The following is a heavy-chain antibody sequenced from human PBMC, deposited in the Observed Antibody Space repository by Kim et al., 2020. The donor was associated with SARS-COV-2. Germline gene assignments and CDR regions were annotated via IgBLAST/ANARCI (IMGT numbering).Heavy chain of an antibody. CDR2: INHSGST. V-gene: IGHV4-34*01. Sequence: SETLSLTCAVYGVSFSGYYWSWIRQPPGKGLEWIGEINHSGSTNYNPSLKSRVTISVDTSKNQFSLKLSSVTAADTAVYYCARGNLPSSWYYDYYYYGMDVWGQGTTVTVSS. CDR3: ARGNLPSSWYYDYYYYGMDV. J-gene: IGHJ6*02. CDR1: GVSFSGYY. D-gene: IGHD6-13*01.